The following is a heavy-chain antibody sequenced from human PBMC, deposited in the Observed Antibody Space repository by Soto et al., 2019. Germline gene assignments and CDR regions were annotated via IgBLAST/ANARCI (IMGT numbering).Heavy chain of an antibody. J-gene: IGHJ4*02. CDR3: ARRRLSTKPHLFDL. Sequence: QVQLRESGPVLVKPSETLSLICNISGGSINSGQSYWSWLRQLPGKGPEYMAYIYSSGSTYYEPSFKRRMIISFHKPRTQVSLKLLSVTAAASAVYFWARRRLSTKPHLFDLRGPGALVTVSA. CDR1: GGSINSGQSY. CDR2: IYSSGST. V-gene: IGHV4-31*02.